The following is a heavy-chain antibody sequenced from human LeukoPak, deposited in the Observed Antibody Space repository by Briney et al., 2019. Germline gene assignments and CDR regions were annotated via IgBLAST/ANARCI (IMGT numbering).Heavy chain of an antibody. CDR1: GFTFSSYG. Sequence: GGSLRLSCAASGFTFSSYGMSWVRQAPGKGLEWVSAISGSGGSTYYADSVKGRFTISRDNPKNTLYLQMNSLRAEDTAVYYCAKDDRWLQFCCWGQGTLVTVSA. CDR2: ISGSGGST. D-gene: IGHD5-24*01. V-gene: IGHV3-23*01. CDR3: AKDDRWLQFCC. J-gene: IGHJ4*02.